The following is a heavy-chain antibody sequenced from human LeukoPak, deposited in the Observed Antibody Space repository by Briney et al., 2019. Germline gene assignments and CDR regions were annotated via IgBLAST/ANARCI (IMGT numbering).Heavy chain of an antibody. Sequence: SQTLSLTCTVSGGSISSGSYYWSWIRQPAGKGLEWIGRIYTSGSTNYNPSLKSRVTISVDTSKNQFSLKLSSVTAADTAVYYCARVGVDIVVVPAATYYYYYMDVWGKGTTVTVSS. J-gene: IGHJ6*03. CDR3: ARVGVDIVVVPAATYYYYYMDV. V-gene: IGHV4-61*02. D-gene: IGHD2-2*01. CDR2: IYTSGST. CDR1: GGSISSGSYY.